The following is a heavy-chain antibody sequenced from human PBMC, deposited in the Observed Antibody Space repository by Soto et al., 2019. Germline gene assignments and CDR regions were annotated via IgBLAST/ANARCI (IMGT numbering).Heavy chain of an antibody. V-gene: IGHV4-4*02. CDR1: GGSISSGNW. Sequence: SETLSLTCAVSGGSISSGNWWSWVRQSPGKGLEWIGEIFHSGSTNYNPSLKSRVTISLDKSKTQFSLKLSSVTAADTAVYYCARNGIVGSPYYFDYWGQGTLVTVSS. CDR3: ARNGIVGSPYYFDY. J-gene: IGHJ4*02. CDR2: IFHSGST. D-gene: IGHD1-26*01.